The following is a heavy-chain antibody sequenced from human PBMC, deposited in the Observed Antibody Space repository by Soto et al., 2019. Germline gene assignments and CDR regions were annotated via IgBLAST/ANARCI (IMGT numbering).Heavy chain of an antibody. J-gene: IGHJ3*02. CDR1: GYTFTSFA. V-gene: IGHV1-3*01. Sequence: ASVKVSCKASGYTFTSFAMHWVRQAPGQRLEWMGWINAGNGNTKYSQKFQGRVTITRDTSASTAYMELSSLRSKDPVVGTRRAFDIWGQGTMVTVSS. CDR2: INAGNGNT. CDR3: RAFDI. D-gene: IGHD1-26*01.